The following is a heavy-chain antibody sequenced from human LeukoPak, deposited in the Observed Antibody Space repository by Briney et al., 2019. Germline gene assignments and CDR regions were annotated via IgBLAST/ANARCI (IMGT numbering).Heavy chain of an antibody. D-gene: IGHD3-10*01. V-gene: IGHV3-74*01. CDR3: ARAGNYRFDY. CDR2: INNDESII. CDR1: GFTFGSYW. J-gene: IGHJ4*02. Sequence: GGSLRLSCAASGFTFGSYWMHWVRQAPGKGLVWVSRINNDESIINYADSVKGRFTISRDNAKNTLYLHMSGLRADDTAVYYCARAGNYRFDYWGQGTLVTVSS.